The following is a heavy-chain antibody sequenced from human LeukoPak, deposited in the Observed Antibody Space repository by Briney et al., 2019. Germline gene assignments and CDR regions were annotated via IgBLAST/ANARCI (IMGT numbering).Heavy chain of an antibody. J-gene: IGHJ4*02. D-gene: IGHD3-22*01. CDR3: ARHFFPPNYYHSSGYYLDY. V-gene: IGHV5-51*01. Sequence: GESLKISCKGSGYSFISFWIGWVRQMPGKGLEWMGIIYPGDSDTRYSPSFQGQVTISADKSISTAYLQWSSLKASDTVMYYCARHFFPPNYYHSSGYYLDYWGQGTLVTVSS. CDR1: GYSFISFW. CDR2: IYPGDSDT.